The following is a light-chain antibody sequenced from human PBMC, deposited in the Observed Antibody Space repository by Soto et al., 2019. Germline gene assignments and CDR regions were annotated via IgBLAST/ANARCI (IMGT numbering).Light chain of an antibody. CDR1: ESLLHSNGYTY. CDR2: LAS. Sequence: DPVMTQSPLSLPVTPGESASISCRSSESLLHSNGYTYLDWYLLKPGQSPQLLIYLASNRASGVPDRFSGSGSGTDFTLKISRVEAEDVGIYYCMQSLHTRTFGQGTKVEIK. CDR3: MQSLHTRT. J-gene: IGKJ1*01. V-gene: IGKV2-28*01.